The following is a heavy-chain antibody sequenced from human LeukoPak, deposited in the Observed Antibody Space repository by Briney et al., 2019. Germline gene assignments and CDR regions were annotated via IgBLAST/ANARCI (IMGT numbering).Heavy chain of an antibody. V-gene: IGHV3-13*01. J-gene: IGHJ4*02. CDR2: IGTAGDT. CDR1: GFTFSRYD. CDR3: ARAARGYDALDY. Sequence: GGSLRLSCAASGFTFSRYDMHWVRQATGKGLEWVSAIGTAGDTYYPGSVKGRFTISRENAKNSLYLQMNSLRAGDTAVYYCARAARGYDALDYWGQGTLVTVSS. D-gene: IGHD5-12*01.